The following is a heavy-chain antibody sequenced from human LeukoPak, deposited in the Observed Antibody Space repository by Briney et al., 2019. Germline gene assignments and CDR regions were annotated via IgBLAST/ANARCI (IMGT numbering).Heavy chain of an antibody. CDR1: GFTFSGYG. J-gene: IGHJ6*02. CDR2: ISYDGSNK. D-gene: IGHD2-2*01. Sequence: GGSLRLSCAASGFTFSGYGIHWVRQAPGKGLEWVAVISYDGSNKYYADFVKGRFTISRDNSKNTLYLQMNSLRAEDTAVYYCAREGRCSSTSCYDYYYGMDVWGQGTTVTVSS. CDR3: AREGRCSSTSCYDYYYGMDV. V-gene: IGHV3-30*03.